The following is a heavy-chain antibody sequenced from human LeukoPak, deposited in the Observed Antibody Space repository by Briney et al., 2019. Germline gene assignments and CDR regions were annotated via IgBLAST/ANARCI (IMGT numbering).Heavy chain of an antibody. Sequence: PGGSLRLSCAASGFTFSSYAMSWVRQAPGKGLEWVSAISGSGGSTYYADSVKGQFTISRDNSKNTLYLQMNSLRAEDTAVYYCAKDGSIMITFGGVIAYDWGQGTLVTVSS. V-gene: IGHV3-23*01. CDR2: ISGSGGST. CDR3: AKDGSIMITFGGVIAYD. D-gene: IGHD3-16*02. J-gene: IGHJ1*01. CDR1: GFTFSSYA.